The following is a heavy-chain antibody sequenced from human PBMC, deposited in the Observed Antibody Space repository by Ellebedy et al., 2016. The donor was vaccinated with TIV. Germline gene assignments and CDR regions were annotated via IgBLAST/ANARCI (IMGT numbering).Heavy chain of an antibody. J-gene: IGHJ2*01. Sequence: PSETLSLTCTVSGGSISSYYWSWLRQPPGKGLEWIGYIYYSGNTYYNPSLKSRVTISVDTSKNQFSLNLSSVTAADTAVYYCARDSLYGYWYFDLWGRGTLVTVSS. CDR1: GGSISSYY. D-gene: IGHD2-2*02. CDR3: ARDSLYGYWYFDL. V-gene: IGHV4-59*01. CDR2: IYYSGNT.